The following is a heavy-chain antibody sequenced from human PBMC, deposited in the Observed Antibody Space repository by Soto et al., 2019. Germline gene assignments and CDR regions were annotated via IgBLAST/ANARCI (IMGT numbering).Heavy chain of an antibody. V-gene: IGHV1-8*01. J-gene: IGHJ6*03. CDR3: ARIVPGITIFGVVSNYYYYMDV. Sequence: XSVKVSCKASGYTFTSYDINWVRQATGQGLEWMGWMNPNSGNTGYAQKFQGRVTMTRNTSISTAYMEVSSLRSEDTAVYYCARIVPGITIFGVVSNYYYYMDVWGKGTTVTVSS. D-gene: IGHD3-3*01. CDR2: MNPNSGNT. CDR1: GYTFTSYD.